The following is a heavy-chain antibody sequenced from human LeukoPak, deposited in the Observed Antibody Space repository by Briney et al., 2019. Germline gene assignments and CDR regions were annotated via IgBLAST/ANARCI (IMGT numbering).Heavy chain of an antibody. J-gene: IGHJ4*02. V-gene: IGHV4-30-2*01. CDR3: ARGGYYGSSD. D-gene: IGHD3-10*01. CDR1: GGSISSGGYS. CDR2: IHHSGST. Sequence: TLSLTCAVSGGSISSGGYSWSWIRQPPGKGLEWIGYIHHSGSTYYNTSLKSRVTISVDRSKNQCSLKLSSVTAADTAVYYCARGGYYGSSDWGQGTLVTVSS.